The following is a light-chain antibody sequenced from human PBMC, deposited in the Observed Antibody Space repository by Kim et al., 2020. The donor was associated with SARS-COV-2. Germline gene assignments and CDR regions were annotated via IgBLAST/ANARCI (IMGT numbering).Light chain of an antibody. V-gene: IGKV3-20*01. J-gene: IGKJ5*01. Sequence: EIVLPQSPVTLSVSPGERATLFCRASQSVNTGYLAWYQQKLGQAPRLLIYGASSRATGIPDRFSGSGSGTDFTLTISNLDPEDFAVHYCQQYGSSPPTCGQ. CDR2: GAS. CDR3: QQYGSSPPT. CDR1: QSVNTGY.